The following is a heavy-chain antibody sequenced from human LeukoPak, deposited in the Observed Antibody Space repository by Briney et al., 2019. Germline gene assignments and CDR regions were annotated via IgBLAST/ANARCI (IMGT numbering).Heavy chain of an antibody. CDR2: IRYDGSNK. J-gene: IGHJ4*02. Sequence: PGGSLRLSCAASGFTFSSYGMHWVRQAPGKGLEWVAFIRYDGSNKYYADSVKGRFTISRDNSKNALYLQMNSLRAEDTAMYYCAKDLALILATHLSDWGQGTLVTVSS. V-gene: IGHV3-30*02. CDR3: AKDLALILATHLSD. CDR1: GFTFSSYG. D-gene: IGHD2-15*01.